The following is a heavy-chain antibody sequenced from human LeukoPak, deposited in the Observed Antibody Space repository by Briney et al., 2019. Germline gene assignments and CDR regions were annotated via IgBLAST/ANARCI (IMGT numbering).Heavy chain of an antibody. CDR1: GGTFSSYA. CDR3: ARGEGYYPDYYYYMDV. Sequence: SVKVSFKASGGTFSSYAISWVRQAPGQGLEWMGGIIPIFGTANYAQKFQGRVTITTDESTSTAHMELSSLRSEDTAVYYCARGEGYYPDYYYYMDVWGKGTTVTVSS. D-gene: IGHD1-26*01. CDR2: IIPIFGTA. V-gene: IGHV1-69*05. J-gene: IGHJ6*03.